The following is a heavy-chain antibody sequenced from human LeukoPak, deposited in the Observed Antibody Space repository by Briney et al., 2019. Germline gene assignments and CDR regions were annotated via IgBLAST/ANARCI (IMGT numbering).Heavy chain of an antibody. D-gene: IGHD3-10*01. CDR1: GGFVSNPGW. CDR2: VSYGGDT. CDR3: ATNRGTYGRDY. J-gene: IGHJ4*02. V-gene: IGHV4-4*02. Sequence: SETLSLTCAVSGGFVSNPGWWSWVRQPPGRGLEWIGEVSYGGDTNYNPSLKSRVTISIDKSKNQISLKLSSVTAADTAVYYCATNRGTYGRDYWCQGTLVTVSS.